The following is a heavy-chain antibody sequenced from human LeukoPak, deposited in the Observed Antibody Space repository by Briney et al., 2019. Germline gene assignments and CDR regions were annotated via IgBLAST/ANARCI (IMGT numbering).Heavy chain of an antibody. J-gene: IGHJ5*02. CDR3: ARDQTNGWFDP. CDR1: GFTFGDYA. Sequence: SLRLSCTASGFTFGDYAMSWFRQAPGKGLEWVGFIRSKAYGGTTEYAASVKGRFTISRDDSKSIAYLQMNSLKTEDTAVYYCARDQTNGWFDPWGQGTLVTVSS. D-gene: IGHD1-14*01. V-gene: IGHV3-49*03. CDR2: IRSKAYGGTT.